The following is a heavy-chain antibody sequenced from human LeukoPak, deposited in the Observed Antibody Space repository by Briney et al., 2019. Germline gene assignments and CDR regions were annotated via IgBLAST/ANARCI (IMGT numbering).Heavy chain of an antibody. Sequence: SETLSLTCTGSGGSISSYCWNWIRQSPGKRLEWIGYIYYNGNRAYNPSLKSRVSISVDTSKNQFSLKLSSVTAADTAVYYCARGGLPSNNWQLGYWCQGSLVTVSS. CDR2: IYYNGNR. CDR1: GGSISSYC. V-gene: IGHV4-59*01. D-gene: IGHD1-1*01. CDR3: ARGGLPSNNWQLGY. J-gene: IGHJ4*02.